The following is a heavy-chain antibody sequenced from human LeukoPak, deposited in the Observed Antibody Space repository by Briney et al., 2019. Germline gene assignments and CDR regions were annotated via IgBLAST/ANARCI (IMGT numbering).Heavy chain of an antibody. CDR3: AKDRRDASGSFLDY. D-gene: IGHD3-10*01. V-gene: IGHV3-30*18. J-gene: IGHJ4*02. Sequence: PGRSLRLSCAASGFTFSTLGMHWVRQAPGKGLEWVAVISYDGSNKYYADSVKGRFTISRENSKNTLYLQVNGLRAEDTAVYYCAKDRRDASGSFLDYWGQGTLVTVSS. CDR1: GFTFSTLG. CDR2: ISYDGSNK.